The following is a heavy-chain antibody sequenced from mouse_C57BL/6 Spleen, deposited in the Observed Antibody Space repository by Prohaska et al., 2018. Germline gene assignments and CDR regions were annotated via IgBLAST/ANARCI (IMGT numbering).Heavy chain of an antibody. J-gene: IGHJ3*01. Sequence: HGKSLEWIGDINPNNGGTSYNQKFKGKATLTVDKSSSTAYMELRSLTSEDSAVYYCARPGTGFAYWGQGTLVTVSA. D-gene: IGHD4-1*01. CDR2: INPNNGGT. V-gene: IGHV1-26*01. CDR3: ARPGTGFAY.